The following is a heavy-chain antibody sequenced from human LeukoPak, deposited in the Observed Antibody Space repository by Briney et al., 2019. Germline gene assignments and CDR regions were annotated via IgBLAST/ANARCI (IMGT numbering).Heavy chain of an antibody. CDR3: ASGGYCSGGSCLVYYYYYYMDV. Sequence: KPSETLSLTCTVSGGSISSYYWGWIRQPPGKGLEWIGSIYHSGSTYYNPSLKSRVTISVDTSKNQFSLKLSSVTAADTAVYYCASGGYCSGGSCLVYYYYYYMDVWGKGTTVTVSS. CDR2: IYHSGST. CDR1: GGSISSYY. V-gene: IGHV4-38-2*02. D-gene: IGHD2-15*01. J-gene: IGHJ6*03.